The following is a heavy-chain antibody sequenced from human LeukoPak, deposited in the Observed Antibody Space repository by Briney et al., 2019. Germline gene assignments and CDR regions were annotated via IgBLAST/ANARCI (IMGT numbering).Heavy chain of an antibody. CDR2: MNPNSGNT. CDR3: ARVHCSSTSCYFSDAFDI. Sequence: GASVKVSCKASGYTFTSYDINWVRQATGQGLEWMGWMNPNSGNTGYAQKFQGRVTMTRNTSISTAYMELSSLRSEDTAVYYCARVHCSSTSCYFSDAFDIWGQGTMVTVSS. V-gene: IGHV1-8*01. CDR1: GYTFTSYD. J-gene: IGHJ3*02. D-gene: IGHD2-2*01.